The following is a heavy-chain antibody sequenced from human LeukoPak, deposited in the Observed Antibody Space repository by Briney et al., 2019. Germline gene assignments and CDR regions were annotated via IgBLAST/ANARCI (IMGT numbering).Heavy chain of an antibody. CDR3: ARDGPGVDYFDWLLPKFSRSFDY. CDR1: GYTFTSYG. J-gene: IGHJ4*02. D-gene: IGHD3-9*01. CDR2: ISAYNGNT. Sequence: ASVKVSCKASGYTFTSYGISWVRQAPGQGLEWMGWISAYNGNTNYAQKLQGRVTMTTDTSTSTAYMELRSLRSDDTAVYYCARDGPGVDYFDWLLPKFSRSFDYWGQGTLVTVSS. V-gene: IGHV1-18*01.